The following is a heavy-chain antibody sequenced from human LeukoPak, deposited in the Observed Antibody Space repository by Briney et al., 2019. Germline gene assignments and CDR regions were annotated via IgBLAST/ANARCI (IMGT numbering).Heavy chain of an antibody. Sequence: GGPLTLSCAVSGFTFSNAWLSWARHAPGKGVGWVGRIKSTPNGGTTDSAAPAEGRFTISRDDSQNTLFLQMNTLITEDTPVYYCTTTVGYSGYDWGYWGQGTLVIVSS. J-gene: IGHJ4*02. V-gene: IGHV3-15*01. CDR1: GFTFSNAW. CDR2: IKSTPNGGTT. D-gene: IGHD5-12*01. CDR3: TTTVGYSGYDWGY.